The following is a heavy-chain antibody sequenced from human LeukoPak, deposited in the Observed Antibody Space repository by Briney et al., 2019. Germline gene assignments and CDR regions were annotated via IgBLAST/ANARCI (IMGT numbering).Heavy chain of an antibody. V-gene: IGHV3-9*01. CDR2: ISWNSGSI. CDR1: GFTFDDYA. J-gene: IGHJ4*02. Sequence: GGSLRLSCAASGFTFDDYAMHWVRQAPGKGLEWVSGISWNSGSIGYADSVKGRFTISRDNAKNSLYLQMNSLRAEDTAVYYCAKSPGGNNHYYFDYWGQGTLVTVSS. D-gene: IGHD4-23*01. CDR3: AKSPGGNNHYYFDY.